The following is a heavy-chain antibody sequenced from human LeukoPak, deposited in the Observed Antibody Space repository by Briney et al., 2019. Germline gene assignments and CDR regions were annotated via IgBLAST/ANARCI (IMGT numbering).Heavy chain of an antibody. V-gene: IGHV3-7*01. Sequence: SGGSLRLSCAASGFTFSRHWMGRVRQAPGKGLEWVANIKQDASQYYVDSVRGRFIISRDNAKNSLSLQMNSLRLEDTAVYYCARGPDFGDRLDYFDYWGQGTLVTVSS. D-gene: IGHD4-17*01. CDR3: ARGPDFGDRLDYFDY. J-gene: IGHJ4*02. CDR1: GFTFSRHW. CDR2: IKQDASQ.